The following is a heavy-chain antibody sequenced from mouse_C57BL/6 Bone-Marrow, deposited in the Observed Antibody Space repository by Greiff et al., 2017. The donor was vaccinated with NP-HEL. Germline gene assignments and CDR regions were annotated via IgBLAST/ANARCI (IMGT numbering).Heavy chain of an antibody. CDR1: GFTFSSYG. CDR3: ARHYYGSSYGSYAMDY. Sequence: EVQLQQSGGDLVKPGGSLKLSCAASGFTFSSYGMSWVRQTPDKRLEWVATISSGGSYTYYPDSVKGRFTISRDNAKNTLYLQMSSLKSEDTAMYYCARHYYGSSYGSYAMDYWGQGTSVTVSS. V-gene: IGHV5-6*01. D-gene: IGHD1-1*01. CDR2: ISSGGSYT. J-gene: IGHJ4*01.